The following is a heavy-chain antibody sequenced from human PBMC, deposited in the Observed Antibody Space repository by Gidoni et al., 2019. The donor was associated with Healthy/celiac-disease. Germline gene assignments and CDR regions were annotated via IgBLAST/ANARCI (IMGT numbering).Heavy chain of an antibody. D-gene: IGHD5-18*01. V-gene: IGHV3-48*01. CDR1: GFTFSSYS. Sequence: DVQLVESGGALVQPGGPLLLSCAASGFTFSSYSLNWVRQGPGKGLEWVSYISSSSSTIYYADSVKGRFTISRDNAKNSLYLQMNSLRAEDTAVYYCDEQLSDYWGQGTLVTVSS. CDR3: DEQLSDY. J-gene: IGHJ4*02. CDR2: ISSSSSTI.